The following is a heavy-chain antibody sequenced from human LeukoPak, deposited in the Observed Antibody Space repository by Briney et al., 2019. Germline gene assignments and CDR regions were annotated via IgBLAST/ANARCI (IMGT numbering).Heavy chain of an antibody. J-gene: IGHJ6*03. Sequence: PGGSLRLSCAASGFTFSNAWMNWVRQPPGKGLEWVGRIKGKTDGGTTDYAAPVKGRFTISRDDSKNTLYLQMNSLKTEDTAVYYDTTVRDRGRIAVAGTTGGYYYFYMDVWGKGTTVTVSS. CDR3: TTVRDRGRIAVAGTTGGYYYFYMDV. CDR2: IKGKTDGGTT. V-gene: IGHV3-15*01. CDR1: GFTFSNAW. D-gene: IGHD6-19*01.